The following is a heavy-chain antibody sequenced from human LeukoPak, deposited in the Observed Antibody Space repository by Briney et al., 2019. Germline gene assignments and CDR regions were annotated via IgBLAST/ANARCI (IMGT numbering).Heavy chain of an antibody. V-gene: IGHV3-49*04. CDR1: GFTFDDHA. Sequence: GGSLRLSCTGSGFTFDDHAMSWVRQAPGKGLEWVGFIRSKAYGGTTEYAASVKGRFSISREDSKSIAYLQMSSLKIEDTAVYYCARGPIYLWLYNGMDVWGQGTTVTVSS. D-gene: IGHD3-16*01. CDR2: IRSKAYGGTT. CDR3: ARGPIYLWLYNGMDV. J-gene: IGHJ6*02.